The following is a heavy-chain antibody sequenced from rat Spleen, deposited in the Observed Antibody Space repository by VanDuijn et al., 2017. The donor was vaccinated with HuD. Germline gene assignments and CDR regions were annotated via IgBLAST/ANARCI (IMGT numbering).Heavy chain of an antibody. V-gene: IGHV5-25*01. Sequence: EVQLVESGGGLVQPGRSLKLSCAASGFTFSNYDMAWVRQAPTKGLEWIASISTGGGSTYYPDSVKGRFTISRDNAKSTLYLQMNSLRSEDTATYYCTRRSELGAPYWYFDVWGPGTMVTVSS. CDR2: ISTGGGST. J-gene: IGHJ1*01. CDR1: GFTFSNYD. D-gene: IGHD5-1*01. CDR3: TRRSELGAPYWYFDV.